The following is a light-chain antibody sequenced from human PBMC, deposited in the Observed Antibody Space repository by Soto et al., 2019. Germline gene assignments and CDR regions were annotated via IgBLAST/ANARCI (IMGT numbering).Light chain of an antibody. CDR3: SSYAGSYTLV. CDR1: SNDVGGYNF. CDR2: DVS. Sequence: QSVLTQPRSVSGSPGQSVTISCTGTSNDVGGYNFVSWYQQHPGKVPKLFIYDVSLRPSGVQDRFSGSKSGNTASLTISGLQSEDEADYYCSSYAGSYTLVFGGGTKVTVL. J-gene: IGLJ2*01. V-gene: IGLV2-11*01.